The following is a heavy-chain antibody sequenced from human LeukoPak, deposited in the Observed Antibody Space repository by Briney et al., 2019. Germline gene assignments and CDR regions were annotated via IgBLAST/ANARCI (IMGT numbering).Heavy chain of an antibody. J-gene: IGHJ5*02. CDR1: GYTFTSYG. CDR3: ARDSPYSEPNWFDP. V-gene: IGHV1-18*01. D-gene: IGHD1-14*01. Sequence: GASVKVSCKASGYTFTSYGISWVRQAPGQGLEWMGWISAYNGNTNYAQKLQGRVTMTTDTSTSTAYMELRSLRSDDTAVYYCARDSPYSEPNWFDPWGQGTLVTVSS. CDR2: ISAYNGNT.